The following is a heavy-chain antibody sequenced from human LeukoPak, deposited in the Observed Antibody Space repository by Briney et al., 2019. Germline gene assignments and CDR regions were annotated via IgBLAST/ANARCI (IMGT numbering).Heavy chain of an antibody. D-gene: IGHD3-10*01. CDR2: IHYGGST. V-gene: IGHV4-39*01. CDR1: RGSISSSNHY. J-gene: IGHJ6*02. Sequence: KLSETLSLTCAVSRGSISSSNHYWGWIRQPPGKGLEWTGNIHYGGSTNYNPSLKSRVTVSVDTSRNQFSLKLNSVTAADTAVYYCARSGFGSGTYAYYGMDVWGQGTTVTVSS. CDR3: ARSGFGSGTYAYYGMDV.